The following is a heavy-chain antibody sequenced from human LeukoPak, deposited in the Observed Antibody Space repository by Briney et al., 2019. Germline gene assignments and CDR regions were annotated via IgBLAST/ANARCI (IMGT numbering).Heavy chain of an antibody. CDR3: ARWGRPNFDY. J-gene: IGHJ4*02. CDR1: GGSINSYY. V-gene: IGHV4-59*01. Sequence: SETLSLTCTVSGGSINSYYWSWIRQPPGKGLEWIGYIHFSGSTNYNPSLKSRVTMSVGTSKNQFSLKLSSATAADTAVYYCARWGRPNFDYWGQGTLVTVSS. CDR2: IHFSGST. D-gene: IGHD7-27*01.